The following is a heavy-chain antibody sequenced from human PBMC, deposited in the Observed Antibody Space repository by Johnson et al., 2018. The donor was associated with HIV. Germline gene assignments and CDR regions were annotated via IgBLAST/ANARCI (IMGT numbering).Heavy chain of an antibody. Sequence: VQLVESGGGLVQPGGSLRLSCAASGFSFDDYAMHWVRQVPGKGLEWVAGIGWNGLTISYVDAVKGRFTISRNAATNSLYLRMDSLRTEDTAFYYCVKDRNYGSYLLFFDIWGPGTVVTVSS. V-gene: IGHV3-9*01. CDR2: IGWNGLTI. CDR1: GFSFDDYA. CDR3: VKDRNYGSYLLFFDI. D-gene: IGHD3-16*01. J-gene: IGHJ3*02.